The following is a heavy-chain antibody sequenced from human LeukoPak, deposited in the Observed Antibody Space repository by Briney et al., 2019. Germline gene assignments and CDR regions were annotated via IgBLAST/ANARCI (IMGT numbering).Heavy chain of an antibody. D-gene: IGHD2-15*01. CDR1: GFTFSDYY. Sequence: GGSLRLSCAASGFTFSDYYMSWIRQAPGKGLEWVSYISSSGRTIYYADSVKGQFTIFRDNAKNSLYLQMNSLRAEDTAVYYCARDSPGYCSGGSCYGPFDYWGQGTLVTVSS. J-gene: IGHJ4*02. V-gene: IGHV3-11*04. CDR3: ARDSPGYCSGGSCYGPFDY. CDR2: ISSSGRTI.